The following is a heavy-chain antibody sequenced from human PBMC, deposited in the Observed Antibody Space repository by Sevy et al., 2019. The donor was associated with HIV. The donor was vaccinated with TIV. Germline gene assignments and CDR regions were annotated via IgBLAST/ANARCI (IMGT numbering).Heavy chain of an antibody. CDR2: INQDGGAK. J-gene: IGHJ4*01. V-gene: IGHV3-7*01. CDR1: GFTLSTTW. Sequence: GGSLRLSCAASGFTLSTTWMTWVRQAPGKGLEWVANINQDGGAKYCVDSVKGRFTISRDNTKNSLYLQMRSLRVEDTAVYYCTTSFGVIAGDDFDYWGQGTLVTVSS. CDR3: TTSFGVIAGDDFDY. D-gene: IGHD3-3*01.